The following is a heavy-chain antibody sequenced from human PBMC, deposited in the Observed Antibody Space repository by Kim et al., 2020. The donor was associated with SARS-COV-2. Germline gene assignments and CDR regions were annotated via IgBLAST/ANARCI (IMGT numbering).Heavy chain of an antibody. J-gene: IGHJ4*02. Sequence: NYAQKFQGRVTMTRDTSISTAYMELSRLRSDDTAVYYCARGTTAKNDYWGQGTLVTVSS. D-gene: IGHD1-7*01. CDR3: ARGTTAKNDY. V-gene: IGHV1-2*02.